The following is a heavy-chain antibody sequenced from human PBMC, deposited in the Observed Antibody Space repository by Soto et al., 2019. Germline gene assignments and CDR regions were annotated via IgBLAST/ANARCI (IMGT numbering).Heavy chain of an antibody. Sequence: QVQLVQSGAEEKKPGASVKVSCKASGYTFTSYAMHWVRQAPGQRLEWMGWINAGNGNTKYSQKLQGRVTITSDTSASTAYMELSSLRSEDTAVYYCARGGWYRWFDPWGQGTLVTVSS. V-gene: IGHV1-3*05. D-gene: IGHD6-19*01. J-gene: IGHJ5*02. CDR3: ARGGWYRWFDP. CDR1: GYTFTSYA. CDR2: INAGNGNT.